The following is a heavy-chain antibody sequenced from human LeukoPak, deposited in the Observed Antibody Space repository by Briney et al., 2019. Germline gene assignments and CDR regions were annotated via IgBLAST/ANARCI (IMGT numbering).Heavy chain of an antibody. CDR3: ATKNYYDSSAFDY. V-gene: IGHV4-34*01. D-gene: IGHD3-22*01. J-gene: IGHJ4*02. Sequence: PSETLSLTCAVYGGSFSGYYWSWIRQPPGKGLEWIGEINHSGSTNYNPSLKSRVTISVDTSKNQFSLRLSSVTAADTAVYYCATKNYYDSSAFDYWGQGTLVTVSS. CDR1: GGSFSGYY. CDR2: INHSGST.